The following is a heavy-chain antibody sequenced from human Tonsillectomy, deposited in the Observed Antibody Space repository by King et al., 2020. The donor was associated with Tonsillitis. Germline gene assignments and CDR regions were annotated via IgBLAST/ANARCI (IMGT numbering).Heavy chain of an antibody. CDR2: IIVSGGGT. J-gene: IGHJ5*02. CDR1: GFTFSISA. CDR3: AKEWQEYFDP. D-gene: IGHD6-6*01. Sequence: QLVESGGGLVQPGGSLRLSCAASGFTFSISAMSWVRQSPGKWLELFSAIIVSGGGTYYADSVQGRITISRDTSKNTLYLQMNSLRAEDTAVYYCAKEWQEYFDPWGQGTLVTVSS. V-gene: IGHV3-23*04.